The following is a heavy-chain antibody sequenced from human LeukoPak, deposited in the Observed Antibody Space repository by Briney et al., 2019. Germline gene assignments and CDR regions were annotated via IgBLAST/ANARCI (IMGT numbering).Heavy chain of an antibody. V-gene: IGHV1-3*01. CDR2: INAGNGNT. J-gene: IGHJ5*02. Sequence: ASVNVSCKASGYTFTIYAMHWVRPAPGQRLEWMGWINAGNGNTKYSQRFQGRVTITRATSASTAYMALSSLRSEDTAVYYCARDLSLRNYSDSRGYFFYHWGQGTLVTASS. CDR3: ARDLSLRNYSDSRGYFFYH. CDR1: GYTFTIYA. D-gene: IGHD3-22*01.